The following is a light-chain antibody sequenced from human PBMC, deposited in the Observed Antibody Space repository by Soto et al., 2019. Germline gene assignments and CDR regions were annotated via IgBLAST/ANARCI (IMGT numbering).Light chain of an antibody. Sequence: QSVLTQPPSVSGAPGQRVTISCTGSYSNIGAGYEVHWYQQIPGTAPKLLISGHNNRPSGVPDRFFGSKSGTSASLIIIGLQAEDEADYYCQSYDSSLSGSGVFGGGTKVTVL. V-gene: IGLV1-40*01. J-gene: IGLJ3*02. CDR1: YSNIGAGYE. CDR2: GHN. CDR3: QSYDSSLSGSGV.